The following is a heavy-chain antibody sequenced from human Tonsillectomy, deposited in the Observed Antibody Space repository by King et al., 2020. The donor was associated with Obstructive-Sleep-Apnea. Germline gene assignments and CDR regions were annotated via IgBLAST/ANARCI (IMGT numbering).Heavy chain of an antibody. CDR1: GGSFSGYY. CDR3: ASGRGVIKYYYYYYGMDV. CDR2: IHHSGST. V-gene: IGHV4-34*01. D-gene: IGHD3-10*01. Sequence: VQLQQWGAGLLKPSETLSLTCAVYGGSFSGYYWSWIRQPPGKGLEWIGEIHHSGSTNYDPFSKSLFTLSVATSKNQFSLKLRAVTAADTAVYYCASGRGVIKYYYYYYGMDVWGQGTTVTVSS. J-gene: IGHJ6*02.